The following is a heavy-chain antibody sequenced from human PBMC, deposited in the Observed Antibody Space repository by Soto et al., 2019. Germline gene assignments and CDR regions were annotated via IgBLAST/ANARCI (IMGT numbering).Heavy chain of an antibody. D-gene: IGHD6-6*01. CDR3: AHYISSRVGFDY. CDR1: GFSLSTSGVG. J-gene: IGHJ4*02. CDR2: IYWDDDK. V-gene: IGHV2-5*02. Sequence: QITLKESSPTLVKPTQTLTLTCTFSGFSLSTSGVGVGWIRQPPGKALEWLALIYWDDDKRYSPSLKSRLTITQDTSKNQVVLTMTNMDPVDTATYYCAHYISSRVGFDYWGQGTLVTVSS.